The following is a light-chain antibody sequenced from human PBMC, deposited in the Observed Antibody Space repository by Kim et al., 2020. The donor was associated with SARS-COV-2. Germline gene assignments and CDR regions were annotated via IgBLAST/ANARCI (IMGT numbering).Light chain of an antibody. CDR2: ETS. CDR1: ETISRF. Sequence: DIQMTQSPSSLSASIGGRVAITCRASETISRFLNWYQQRPGKAPKLLISETSTLQSGVPSRFSGSGSGTDFAITISSLQPEDFATYYCQQTYGIPPTFGQGTKLEI. CDR3: QQTYGIPPT. V-gene: IGKV1-39*01. J-gene: IGKJ2*01.